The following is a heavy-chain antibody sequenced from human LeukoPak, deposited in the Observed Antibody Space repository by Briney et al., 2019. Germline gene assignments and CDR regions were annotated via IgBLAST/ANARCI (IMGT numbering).Heavy chain of an antibody. CDR3: ARDYYGSGTHLY. J-gene: IGHJ4*02. CDR1: GGSISSYY. V-gene: IGHV4-59*01. CDR2: IYYSGST. Sequence: SETLSLTCTVSGGSISSYYWSWIRQPPGKRLEWIGYIYYSGSTNYNPSLKSRVTISIDTSKSQFSLRLSSVTAADTAVYYCARDYYGSGTHLYWGQGTLVTVSS. D-gene: IGHD3-10*01.